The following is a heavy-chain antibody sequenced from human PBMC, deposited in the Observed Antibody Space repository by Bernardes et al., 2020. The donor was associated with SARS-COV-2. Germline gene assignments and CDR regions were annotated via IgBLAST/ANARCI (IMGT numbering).Heavy chain of an antibody. CDR3: AKDVFWWQLDY. Sequence: GGSLRLSCAASGFTLSSHAMTWVRQAPGKGLEWVSGIGSDGNTHYADSVRGRFTISRDNSKNMLHLQMNSLRAEDTAVYYCAKDVFWWQLDYWGQGALVTVSS. CDR2: IGSDGNT. J-gene: IGHJ4*02. CDR1: GFTLSSHA. D-gene: IGHD2-8*02. V-gene: IGHV3-23*01.